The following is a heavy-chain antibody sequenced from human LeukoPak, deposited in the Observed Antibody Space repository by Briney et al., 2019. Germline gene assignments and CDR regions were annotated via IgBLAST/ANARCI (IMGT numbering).Heavy chain of an antibody. CDR2: IYYSGST. J-gene: IGHJ4*02. CDR3: ARMPYDFWSGYCLYFDY. Sequence: SETLSLTCTVSGGSINSSSYYWGWIRQPPGKGLEWIGSIYYSGSTYYNPSLKSRVTISVDTSKNQFSLKLSSVTAADTAVYYCARMPYDFWSGYCLYFDYWGQGTLVTVSS. V-gene: IGHV4-39*01. D-gene: IGHD3-3*01. CDR1: GGSINSSSYY.